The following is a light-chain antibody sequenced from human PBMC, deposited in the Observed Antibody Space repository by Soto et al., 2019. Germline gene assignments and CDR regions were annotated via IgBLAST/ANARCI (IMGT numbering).Light chain of an antibody. J-gene: IGLJ3*02. CDR3: CLYTASDPV. V-gene: IGLV2-11*01. Sequence: QSALTQPRSVSGSPGQSVAISCTATSSDVGGFDFVSWYQQHPGKAPKLVIYDVSKRPSGVPDRFSGSRSGDTASLTISGLQAEDEADYYCCLYTASDPVFGGGTKVTVL. CDR1: SSDVGGFDF. CDR2: DVS.